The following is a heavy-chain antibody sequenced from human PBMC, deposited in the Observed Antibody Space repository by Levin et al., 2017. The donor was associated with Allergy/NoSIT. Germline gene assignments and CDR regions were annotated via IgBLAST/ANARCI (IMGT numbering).Heavy chain of an antibody. CDR1: GFTFSSDS. CDR3: ARDRRATMIVVATWYFDL. Sequence: GESLKISCAASGFTFSSDSMNWVRQAPGKGLESVSYISSSSSTIYYADSVKGRFTISRDNAKNSLYLQMNSLRAEDTAVYYCARDRRATMIVVATWYFDLWGRGTLVTVSS. J-gene: IGHJ2*01. D-gene: IGHD3-22*01. V-gene: IGHV3-48*01. CDR2: ISSSSSTI.